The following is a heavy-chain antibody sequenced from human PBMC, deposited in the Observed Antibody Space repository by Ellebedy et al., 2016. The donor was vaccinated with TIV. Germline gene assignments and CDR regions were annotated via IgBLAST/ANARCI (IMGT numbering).Heavy chain of an antibody. CDR3: ASGYNYGYTS. V-gene: IGHV3-74*01. Sequence: PGGSLRLSCAASGSTFSHYPMHWVRQAPGKGLVWVARIYIDGGRTNYADSVRGRFTISRDNAKSTLYLQMNSLRVEDTAVYYCASGYNYGYTSWGQGILVTVSS. J-gene: IGHJ5*02. CDR1: GSTFSHYP. CDR2: IYIDGGRT. D-gene: IGHD5-18*01.